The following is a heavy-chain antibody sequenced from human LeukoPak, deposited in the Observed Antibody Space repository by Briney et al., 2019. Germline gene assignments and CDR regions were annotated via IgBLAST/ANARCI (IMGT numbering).Heavy chain of an antibody. V-gene: IGHV4-34*01. CDR2: INHSGST. D-gene: IGHD3-16*02. Sequence: SETLSLTCAVYGGSFSGYYWSWIRQPLGNGLEWIGEINHSGSTNYNPSLKSRVTISVDTSKNQFSLKLSSVTAADTAVYYCARGGPYDYVWGSYRSGPHWFDPWGQGTLVTVSS. J-gene: IGHJ5*02. CDR1: GGSFSGYY. CDR3: ARGGPYDYVWGSYRSGPHWFDP.